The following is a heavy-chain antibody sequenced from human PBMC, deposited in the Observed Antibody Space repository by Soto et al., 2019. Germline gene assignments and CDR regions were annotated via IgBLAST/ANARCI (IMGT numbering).Heavy chain of an antibody. D-gene: IGHD3-22*01. J-gene: IGHJ1*01. Sequence: SETLSLTCTVSGGSISSYYWSWIRQPPGKGLEWIGYIYYSGSTNYNPSLKSRVTISVDTSKNQFSLKLSSVTAADTAVYYCASLKYYYDSSGYYHMKYFQHWGQGTLVTVSS. CDR2: IYYSGST. V-gene: IGHV4-59*08. CDR1: GGSISSYY. CDR3: ASLKYYYDSSGYYHMKYFQH.